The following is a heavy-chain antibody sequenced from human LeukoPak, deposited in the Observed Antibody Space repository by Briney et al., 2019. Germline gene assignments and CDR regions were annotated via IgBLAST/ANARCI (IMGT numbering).Heavy chain of an antibody. Sequence: GGSLRLSCAATGVTHSCCTRSGVRQAPGKGLEWVSAISGSGGSTYYADSVKGRFTISRDNSKNTLYLQMNSVRAEDTAVYYSVKAPAKRYSTNGLCYFDYWGQGTLVTVSS. J-gene: IGHJ4*02. CDR1: GVTHSCCT. V-gene: IGHV3-23*01. CDR2: ISGSGGST. CDR3: VKAPAKRYSTNGLCYFDY. D-gene: IGHD2-8*01.